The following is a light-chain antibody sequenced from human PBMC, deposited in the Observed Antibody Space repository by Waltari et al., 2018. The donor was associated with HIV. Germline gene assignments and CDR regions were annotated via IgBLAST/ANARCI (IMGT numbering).Light chain of an antibody. J-gene: IGLJ2*01. CDR3: SSYAGSNRFVV. CDR2: EVT. CDR1: SSDIGAYNF. Sequence: QSALTQPPSASGSPGQSVAISCTGTSSDIGAYNFVSWYQQQPGSAPKLIIFEVTKRPTGVPDRFSGSKSGNTASLTVSWLLPEDDADYYCSSYAGSNRFVVFGGGTRLTVL. V-gene: IGLV2-8*01.